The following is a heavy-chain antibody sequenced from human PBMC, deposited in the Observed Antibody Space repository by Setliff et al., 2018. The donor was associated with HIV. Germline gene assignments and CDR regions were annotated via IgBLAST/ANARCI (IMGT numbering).Heavy chain of an antibody. D-gene: IGHD3-22*01. Sequence: SETLSLTCAVCGESFSGHHYNWIRQPPGKGLEWIGEIHYSGSTNYSPSLKSRVTISVDTSKDQFSLRLDSVIAADTAVYYCARKTEYYYDTSGFNPYAFDNWGQGTLVTVSS. CDR1: GESFSGHH. V-gene: IGHV4-34*01. CDR3: ARKTEYYYDTSGFNPYAFDN. J-gene: IGHJ4*02. CDR2: IHYSGST.